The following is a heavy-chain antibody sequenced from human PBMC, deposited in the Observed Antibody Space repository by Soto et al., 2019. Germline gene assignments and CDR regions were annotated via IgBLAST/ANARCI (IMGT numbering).Heavy chain of an antibody. Sequence: PGGSLRLSCAASGFTFSSYAMSWVRQAPGKGLEWVSAISGSGGSTYYADSVKGRFTISRDNSKNTLYLQMNSLRAEDTAVYYCAKVAGDCSSTSCYESFDYWGQGTLVTVSS. V-gene: IGHV3-23*01. CDR1: GFTFSSYA. CDR3: AKVAGDCSSTSCYESFDY. J-gene: IGHJ4*02. D-gene: IGHD2-2*01. CDR2: ISGSGGST.